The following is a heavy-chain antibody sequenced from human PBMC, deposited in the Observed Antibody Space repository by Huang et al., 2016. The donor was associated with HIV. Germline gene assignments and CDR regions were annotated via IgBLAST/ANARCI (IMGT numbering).Heavy chain of an antibody. Sequence: EVQLVESGGGLVQPGGSLRLSCAASGFTFSSYSMNWVRQAPGKGVEWVSYISSSSRTIYYADSGKGRFTSSRDNAKNSLYLQMNSLRAEDTAVYYCASSGYNVLDYWGQGTLVTVSS. D-gene: IGHD5-12*01. J-gene: IGHJ4*02. CDR2: ISSSSRTI. CDR1: GFTFSSYS. V-gene: IGHV3-48*01. CDR3: ASSGYNVLDY.